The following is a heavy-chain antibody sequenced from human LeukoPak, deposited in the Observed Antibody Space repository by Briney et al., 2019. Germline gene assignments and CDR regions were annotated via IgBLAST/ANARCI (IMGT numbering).Heavy chain of an antibody. CDR2: ISSSSSTI. CDR3: ARDYYDSSGYYFGSY. CDR1: GFTFSTYS. J-gene: IGHJ4*02. Sequence: PAGGSLRLSCAASGFTFSTYSMNWVRQAPGKGLEWLSYISSSSSTIYYADSVKGRFTISRDNAKNSLYLQMNSLSAEDTAVYYCARDYYDSSGYYFGSYWGQGTLVTVSS. V-gene: IGHV3-48*01. D-gene: IGHD3-22*01.